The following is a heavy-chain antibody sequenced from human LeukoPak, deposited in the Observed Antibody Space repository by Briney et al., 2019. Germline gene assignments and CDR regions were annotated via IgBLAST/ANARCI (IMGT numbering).Heavy chain of an antibody. D-gene: IGHD5-12*01. J-gene: IGHJ4*02. CDR1: EFSVGSNY. CDR2: IYSGGST. V-gene: IGHV3-66*01. CDR3: ARGPSGYHNI. Sequence: GGSLRLSCAASEFSVGSNYMTWVRQAPGKGLEWVSLIYSGGSTNYADSVKGRFTISRDSSKNTLYLQMNSLRAEDTAVYYCARGPSGYHNIGGQGTLVTVSS.